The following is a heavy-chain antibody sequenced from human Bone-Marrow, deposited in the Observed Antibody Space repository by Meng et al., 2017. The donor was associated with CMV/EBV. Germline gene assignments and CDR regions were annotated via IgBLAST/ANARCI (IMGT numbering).Heavy chain of an antibody. V-gene: IGHV5-51*01. J-gene: IGHJ3*02. CDR1: GYSFTSYW. Sequence: GESLKISCKGSGYSFTSYWIGWVRQMPGKGLEWMGIIYPGDSDTRYSPSFQGQVTISADRSISTAYLQWSSLKASDTAMYYCARQPGLKGDAFDIWGQGTMVTVSS. CDR3: ARQPGLKGDAFDI. D-gene: IGHD1-14*01. CDR2: IYPGDSDT.